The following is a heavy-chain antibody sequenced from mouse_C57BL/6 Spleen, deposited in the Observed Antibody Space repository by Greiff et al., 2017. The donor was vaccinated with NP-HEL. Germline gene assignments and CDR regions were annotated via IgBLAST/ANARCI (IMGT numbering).Heavy chain of an antibody. V-gene: IGHV1-59*01. Sequence: VQLQQPGAELVRPGTSVKLSCKASGYTFTSYWLHWVKQRPGQGLEWIGVIDPSDIYTNYNQKFKGKATLTVDTSSSTAYMQLRSLTSEDSAVYYCARKTAQARGYYAMDYWGQGTSVTVSS. CDR3: ARKTAQARGYYAMDY. J-gene: IGHJ4*01. CDR1: GYTFTSYW. CDR2: IDPSDIYT. D-gene: IGHD3-2*02.